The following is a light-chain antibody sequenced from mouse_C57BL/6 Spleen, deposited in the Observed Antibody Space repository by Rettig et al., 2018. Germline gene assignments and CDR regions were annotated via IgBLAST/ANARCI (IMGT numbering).Light chain of an antibody. CDR2: NAK. Sequence: DIQMTQSPASVSASVGETVTITCRASENIYSYLAWYQQKQGKSPQLLVYNAKTLAEGVPSRFSGSGSGTQFSLKINSLQPEDFGSYYCHHHYGTPPTFGGGTKLEIK. CDR3: HHHYGTPPT. J-gene: IGKJ1*01. CDR1: ENIYSY. V-gene: IGKV12-44*01.